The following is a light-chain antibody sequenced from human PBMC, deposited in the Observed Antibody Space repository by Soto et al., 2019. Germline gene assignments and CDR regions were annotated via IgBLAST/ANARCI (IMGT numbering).Light chain of an antibody. J-gene: IGKJ1*01. CDR1: QSVSSSY. V-gene: IGKV3-20*01. Sequence: EIVLTQSPDTLSLSPGDRATLSCRASQSVSSSYLAWYQQKPGQAPRLLIYGASSRATGIPDRFSGSGSGTDFTLTISRLEPEDFAVFYCQQYGNSRTFGQGTKVDI. CDR3: QQYGNSRT. CDR2: GAS.